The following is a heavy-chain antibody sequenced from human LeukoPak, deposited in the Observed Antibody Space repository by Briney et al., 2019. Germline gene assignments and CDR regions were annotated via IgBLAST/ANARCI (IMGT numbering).Heavy chain of an antibody. J-gene: IGHJ5*02. CDR3: ARLYYYDSSGYYQGFDP. D-gene: IGHD3-22*01. CDR2: INHNGST. V-gene: IGHV4-34*01. Sequence: SETLPLTCAVYGGSFSGYYWSWIRQPPGKGLEWIGEINHNGSTNYNPSLKSRVTISVDTSKNQFSLKLSSVTAADTAVYYCARLYYYDSSGYYQGFDPWGQGTLVTVSS. CDR1: GGSFSGYY.